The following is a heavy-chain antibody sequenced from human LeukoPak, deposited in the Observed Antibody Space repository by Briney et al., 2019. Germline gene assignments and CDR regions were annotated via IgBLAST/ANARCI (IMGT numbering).Heavy chain of an antibody. CDR1: GFTFSRYA. J-gene: IGHJ4*02. D-gene: IGHD2-2*01. CDR3: AKKYQPVEGEY. CDR2: ISGSGGRT. Sequence: GGSLGLSCAASGFTFSRYAMSWVRQAPGKGLGGVAAISGSGGRTYSADSGRGGFTISRDNSKNTLDLQMTSLSGEDTAVYYCAKKYQPVEGEYWGQGTLVTGSS. V-gene: IGHV3-23*01.